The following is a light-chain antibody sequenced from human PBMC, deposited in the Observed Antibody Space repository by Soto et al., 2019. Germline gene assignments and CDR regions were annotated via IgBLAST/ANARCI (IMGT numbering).Light chain of an antibody. CDR3: LQDYNYPYT. V-gene: IGKV1-6*01. CDR1: QGIRDD. J-gene: IGKJ2*01. Sequence: AIQMTQSPSSLSASVGDRVTITCRASQGIRDDLGWYQHKPGKAPKLLIYAASSLQSGVPSRFSGSGSGTVFTLTISSLRPEDFATYYCLQDYNYPYTFGQGTKLEI. CDR2: AAS.